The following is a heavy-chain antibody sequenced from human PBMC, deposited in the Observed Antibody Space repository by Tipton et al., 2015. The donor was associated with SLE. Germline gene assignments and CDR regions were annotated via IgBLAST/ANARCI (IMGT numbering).Heavy chain of an antibody. CDR3: AKHSSSWEGYFGY. CDR2: IYSGGST. J-gene: IGHJ4*02. D-gene: IGHD6-13*01. V-gene: IGHV3-23*03. CDR1: GFTFSSYA. Sequence: SLRLSCAASGFTFSSYAMSWVRQAPGKGLEWVSVIYSGGSTYYADSVKGRFTISRDNSKNTLYLQMNSLRAEDTAVYYCAKHSSSWEGYFGYWGQGTLVTVSS.